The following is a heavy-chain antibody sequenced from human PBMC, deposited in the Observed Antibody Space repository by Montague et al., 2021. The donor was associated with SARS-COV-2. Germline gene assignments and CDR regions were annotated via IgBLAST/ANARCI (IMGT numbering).Heavy chain of an antibody. J-gene: IGHJ4*02. CDR3: AKTTIAVPGSPHFDS. D-gene: IGHD6-19*01. Sequence: SLRLSCAASGFTFSSYGMFWVRQTPGKGLEWVSAISGGGDMPYYADSVKGRFTISRDNTKNTLYLQMNTLRAEDTVVYFCAKTTIAVPGSPHFDSWGQGTLVTVSS. CDR1: GFTFSSYG. CDR2: ISGGGDMP. V-gene: IGHV3-23*01.